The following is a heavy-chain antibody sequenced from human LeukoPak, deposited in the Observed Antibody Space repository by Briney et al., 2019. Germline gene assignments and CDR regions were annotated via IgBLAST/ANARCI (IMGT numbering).Heavy chain of an antibody. CDR3: ARIRKCSSTSCYRAWFDP. J-gene: IGHJ5*02. D-gene: IGHD2-2*01. CDR1: GGSISSYY. CDR2: IYYSGST. Sequence: SETLSLTCTVSGGSISSYYWSWIRQPPGKGLEWIGCIYYSGSTNYNPSLKSRVTISVDTSKNQFSLKLSSVTAADTAVYYCARIRKCSSTSCYRAWFDPWGQGTLVTVSS. V-gene: IGHV4-59*01.